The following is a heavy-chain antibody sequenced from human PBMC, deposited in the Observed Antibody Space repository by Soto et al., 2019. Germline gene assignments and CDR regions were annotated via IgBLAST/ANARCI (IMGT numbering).Heavy chain of an antibody. CDR3: ARDSSGRHDY. D-gene: IGHD3-22*01. CDR1: GGSVRSGSYY. V-gene: IGHV4-61*01. J-gene: IGHJ4*02. CDR2: IYQSGTT. Sequence: PSETLSLTCSVSGGSVRSGSYYWTRIRQPPGKGLEWIGYIYQSGTTNYNASLKSRVTISIDTSKNQFFLKLNSVTAADTAVYYCARDSSGRHDYWGQGTLVTVSS.